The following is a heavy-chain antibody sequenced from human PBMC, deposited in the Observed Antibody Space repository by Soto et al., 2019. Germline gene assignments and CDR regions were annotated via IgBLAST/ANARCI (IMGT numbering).Heavy chain of an antibody. D-gene: IGHD3-10*01. Sequence: ASVKVSCKVSGYTLTELSMHWVRQAPGKGLEWMGGFDPEDGETIYAQKFQGRVTMTEDTSTDTAYMELSSLRSEDTAVYFCAFYGSGSQSNYYYYGMDVWGQGTTVTVSS. CDR1: GYTLTELS. V-gene: IGHV1-24*01. CDR2: FDPEDGET. CDR3: AFYGSGSQSNYYYYGMDV. J-gene: IGHJ6*02.